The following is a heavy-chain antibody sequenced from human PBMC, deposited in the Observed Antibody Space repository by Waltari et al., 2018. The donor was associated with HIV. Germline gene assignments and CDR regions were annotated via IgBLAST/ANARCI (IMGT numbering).Heavy chain of an antibody. J-gene: IGHJ6*02. CDR2: MNPNSGNT. D-gene: IGHD2-2*01. CDR3: ARGGCSSTSCYYYYYGMDV. CDR1: GYTFTSYD. V-gene: IGHV1-8*01. Sequence: QVQLVQSGDEVKKPGASVKVSCKASGYTFTSYDINWVRRATGQGLEWMGWMNPNSGNTGDAQKFQGRVTMTRNTSISTAYMELSSLRSEDTAVYYCARGGCSSTSCYYYYYGMDVWGQGTTVTVSS.